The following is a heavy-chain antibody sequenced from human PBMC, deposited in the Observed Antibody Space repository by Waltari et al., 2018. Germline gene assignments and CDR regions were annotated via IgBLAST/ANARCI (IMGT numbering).Heavy chain of an antibody. CDR3: ASSDGLVIPAAIEY. J-gene: IGHJ4*02. CDR1: GCSFSRST. Sequence: VQLVQSGAEVKRPGSSVQVSCKSPGCSFSRSTLSWGRQAPGPGLEWMGRITPILGITNYAQKFQGGVTITADKSTSTAYVEVSSLRSEDTAVYYCASSDGLVIPAAIEYWGQGTLVTVSS. D-gene: IGHD2-2*01. CDR2: ITPILGIT. V-gene: IGHV1-69*02.